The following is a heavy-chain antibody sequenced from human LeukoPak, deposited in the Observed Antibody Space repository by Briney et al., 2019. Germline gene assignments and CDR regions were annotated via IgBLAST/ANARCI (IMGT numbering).Heavy chain of an antibody. CDR3: ARELAVAGY. J-gene: IGHJ4*02. V-gene: IGHV3-21*01. Sequence: PGRSLRLSCAASGFTFSTYSMNWVRQTPGKGLEWVSSISSSSNYIYYADSVRGRFTISRDNAKSSLYLQMNSLRAEDTAVYYCARELAVAGYWGQGTLVTVSS. CDR2: ISSSSNYI. CDR1: GFTFSTYS. D-gene: IGHD6-19*01.